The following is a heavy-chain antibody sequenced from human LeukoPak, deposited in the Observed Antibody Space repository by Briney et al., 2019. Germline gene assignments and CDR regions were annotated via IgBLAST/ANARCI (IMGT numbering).Heavy chain of an antibody. CDR2: IIPIFGTA. Sequence: SVKVSCKASGYTFTSYAISWVRQAPGQGLEWMGGIIPIFGTANYAQKFQGRVTITTDESTSTAYMELSSLRSEDTAVYYCARARYCSSTSCYFDAFDIWGQGTMVTVSS. CDR3: ARARYCSSTSCYFDAFDI. V-gene: IGHV1-69*05. CDR1: GYTFTSYA. J-gene: IGHJ3*02. D-gene: IGHD2-2*01.